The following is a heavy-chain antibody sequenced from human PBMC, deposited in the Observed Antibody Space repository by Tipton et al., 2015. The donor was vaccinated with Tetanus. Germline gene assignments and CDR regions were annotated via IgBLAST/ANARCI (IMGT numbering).Heavy chain of an antibody. CDR1: GGSISNSEYY. CDR2: VFDSGTS. Sequence: PGLVKPSETLSLTCSLSGGSISNSEYYWAWIRQPPGKGLEWIGSVFDSGTSYYNPSLKSRVTISVDTSKNHFSLRWSSVTAAETAVYYCAEGRRFCSSNSCHEYYFDSWGRGTLVTVSS. D-gene: IGHD2-2*01. CDR3: AEGRRFCSSNSCHEYYFDS. J-gene: IGHJ4*02. V-gene: IGHV4-39*02.